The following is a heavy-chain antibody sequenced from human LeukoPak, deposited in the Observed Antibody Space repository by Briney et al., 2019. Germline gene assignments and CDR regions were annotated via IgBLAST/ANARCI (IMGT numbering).Heavy chain of an antibody. D-gene: IGHD3-10*01. CDR1: GGSLSSYY. Sequence: SETLCLTCTVSGGSLSSYYSSWIRQPPEKGLEWSGYIYYSGTTNYNPSLKSRVTISVDSSKNQFSLKLTSVTAADTAVYYCAGGSGLPHFDYWGQGTLVTVSS. CDR2: IYYSGTT. CDR3: AGGSGLPHFDY. J-gene: IGHJ4*02. V-gene: IGHV4-59*01.